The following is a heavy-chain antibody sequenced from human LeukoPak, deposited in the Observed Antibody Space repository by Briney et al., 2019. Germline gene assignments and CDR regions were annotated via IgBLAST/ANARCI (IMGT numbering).Heavy chain of an antibody. V-gene: IGHV4-34*01. CDR1: GGSFSGYY. J-gene: IGHJ3*02. D-gene: IGHD6-19*01. Sequence: SETLSLTCAIYGGSFSGYYWSWIRQPPGKGLEWIGEINHSGSTNYNPSLKSRVTISVDTSKNQFSLKLSSVTAADTAVYYCARRGAVSRPNAFDIWGQGTMVTVSS. CDR2: INHSGST. CDR3: ARRGAVSRPNAFDI.